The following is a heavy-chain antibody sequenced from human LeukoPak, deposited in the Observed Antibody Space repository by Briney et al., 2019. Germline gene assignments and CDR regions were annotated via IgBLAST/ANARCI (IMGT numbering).Heavy chain of an antibody. CDR2: INPSGGST. V-gene: IGHV1-46*01. Sequence: ASVKVSCKASGHTFTNYYMHWVRQAPGQGLEWMGFINPSGGSTSYAQKFQVRVTMTRDMSTSTVYMELSSLRAEDTALYYCAKDPGAGDPEGGYYYMDVWGKGTTVTVSS. J-gene: IGHJ6*03. CDR3: AKDPGAGDPEGGYYYMDV. D-gene: IGHD4-17*01. CDR1: GHTFTNYY.